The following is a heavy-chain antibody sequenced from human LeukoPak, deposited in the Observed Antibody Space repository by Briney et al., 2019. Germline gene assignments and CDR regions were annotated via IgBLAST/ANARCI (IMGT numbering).Heavy chain of an antibody. CDR2: TYYRANSNN. J-gene: IGHJ5*02. V-gene: IGHV6-1*01. Sequence: SQTLSLTCALSGDSVSSNSAAWNWIRQSPSRGLEWLGRTYYRANSNNDYAVSVKSRVTINPDTSKNQFSLQLNSVTPEDTAVYYCARAPVEPVNWNYGNWFDPWGQGTLVTVSS. CDR3: ARAPVEPVNWNYGNWFDP. CDR1: GDSVSSNSAA. D-gene: IGHD1-7*01.